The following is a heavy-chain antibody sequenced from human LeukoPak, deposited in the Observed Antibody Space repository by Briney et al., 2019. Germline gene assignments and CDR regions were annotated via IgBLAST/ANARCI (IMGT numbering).Heavy chain of an antibody. CDR1: GYSFTDHY. D-gene: IGHD6-13*01. CDR2: INPNSGDT. V-gene: IGHV1-2*02. CDR3: AKDGQQLVLSYFDY. J-gene: IGHJ4*02. Sequence: ASVKVSCKASGYSFTDHYLHWVRQAPGQGLEWMGWINPNSGDTNYAQKFQGRVTMTRDTSIKTAYMELTTMTSDDTAVYYCAKDGQQLVLSYFDYWGQGTLVTVSS.